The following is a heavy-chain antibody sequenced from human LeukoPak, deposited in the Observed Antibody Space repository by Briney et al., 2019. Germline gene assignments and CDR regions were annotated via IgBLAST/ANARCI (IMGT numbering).Heavy chain of an antibody. CDR2: IYTSGST. V-gene: IGHV4-61*02. D-gene: IGHD1-14*01. CDR1: GGSLSSGSYY. J-gene: IGHJ4*02. CDR3: ARDDAFRNLGRY. Sequence: SQTLSLTCTVSGGSLSSGSYYWRWIRQPAGTGLEWIGRIYTSGSTNYNPSLKSRVTISVDTSKNQFSLKLSSVTAADTAVYYCARDDAFRNLGRYWGQGTLVTVSS.